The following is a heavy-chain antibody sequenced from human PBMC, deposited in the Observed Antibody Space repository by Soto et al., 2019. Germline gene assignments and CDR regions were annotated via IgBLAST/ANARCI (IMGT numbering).Heavy chain of an antibody. V-gene: IGHV3-48*02. CDR1: GFTFSSYD. CDR2: SSGSSSTI. CDR3: ARGNWGLPDY. Sequence: EVHLVESGGGLIQPGGSLRLSCAASGFTFSSYDMNWVRQAPGKGLEWVSHSSGSSSTIYYADSVKGRFTISRDNAKNSLYLQMDSLRDEDTAVYYCARGNWGLPDYWGQGTLVTVSS. D-gene: IGHD7-27*01. J-gene: IGHJ4*02.